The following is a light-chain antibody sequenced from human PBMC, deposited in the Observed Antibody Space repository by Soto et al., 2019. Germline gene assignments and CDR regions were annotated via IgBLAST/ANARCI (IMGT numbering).Light chain of an antibody. J-gene: IGLJ2*01. V-gene: IGLV4-60*03. CDR1: SGHSSYI. CDR2: LEGSGSY. Sequence: QLVLTQSSSASASLGSSVKLTCTLSSGHSSYIIAWHQQQPGKAPRYLMKLEGSGSYNKGSGVPDRFSGSSSGADRYLTISNLQSEDEADYYWETWDSNTHVVFGGGTKLTVL. CDR3: ETWDSNTHVV.